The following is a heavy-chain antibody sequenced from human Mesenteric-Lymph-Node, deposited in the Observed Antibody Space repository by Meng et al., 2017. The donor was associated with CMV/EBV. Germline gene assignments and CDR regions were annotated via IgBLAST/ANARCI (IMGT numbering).Heavy chain of an antibody. CDR2: ISTTSTYI. CDR1: GFTFSIYS. J-gene: IGHJ4*02. CDR3: AADRMDTSARRGFFDY. D-gene: IGHD5-18*01. Sequence: GESLKISCAASGFTFSIYSMNWVRQAPGKGLERVSSISTTSTYISYADSVKGRFSISRDNVKNSVYLQMNSLRSEDTAMYYCAADRMDTSARRGFFDYWGQGTLVTVSS. V-gene: IGHV3-21*01.